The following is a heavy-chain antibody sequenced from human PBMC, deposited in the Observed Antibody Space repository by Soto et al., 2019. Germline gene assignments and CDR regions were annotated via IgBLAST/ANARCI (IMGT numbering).Heavy chain of an antibody. CDR2: IIPILGIA. Sequence: SVKVSCKASGGTFSSYTISWVRQAPGQGLEWMGRIIPILGIANYAQKFQGRVTITADKSTSTAYMELSSLRSEDTAVYYCARETVPVAGTNYYYGMDVWGQGTTVTVSS. V-gene: IGHV1-69*04. CDR1: GGTFSSYT. CDR3: ARETVPVAGTNYYYGMDV. D-gene: IGHD6-19*01. J-gene: IGHJ6*02.